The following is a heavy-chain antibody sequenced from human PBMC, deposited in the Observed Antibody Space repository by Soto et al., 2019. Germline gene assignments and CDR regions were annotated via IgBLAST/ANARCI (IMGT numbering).Heavy chain of an antibody. V-gene: IGHV1-18*01. CDR1: GYTFTSYG. D-gene: IGHD3-10*01. CDR2: ISAYNGNT. Sequence: QVQLVQSGAEVKKPGASVKVSCKASGYTFTSYGISWVRQAPGQGLEWMGWISAYNGNTNYAQKLQGRVNMTTDTSTSAAYRELRSLGSDDTAVYYCASGWFGEFVYYFDYWGQGTLVTVSS. CDR3: ASGWFGEFVYYFDY. J-gene: IGHJ4*02.